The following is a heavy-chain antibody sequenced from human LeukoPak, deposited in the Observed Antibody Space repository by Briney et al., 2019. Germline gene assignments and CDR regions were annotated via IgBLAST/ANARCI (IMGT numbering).Heavy chain of an antibody. V-gene: IGHV1-69*05. CDR2: IIPIFGTA. CDR1: GGTFSSYA. J-gene: IGHJ4*02. D-gene: IGHD1-26*01. CDR3: ARDFSVGATWSFDY. Sequence: ASVKVSCKDSGGTFSSYAISWVRQAPGQGLEWMGRIIPIFGTANYAQKFQGRVTITTDESTSTAYMELSSLRSEDTAVYYCARDFSVGATWSFDYWGQGTLVTVSS.